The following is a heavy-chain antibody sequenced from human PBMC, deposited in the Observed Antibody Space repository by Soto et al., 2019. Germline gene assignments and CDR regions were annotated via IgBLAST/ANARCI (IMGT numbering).Heavy chain of an antibody. Sequence: EVQLLESGGGLVQPGGSLRLSCAASGFTFSTYAVTWVRQAPGKGLEWVSTISAGGGDIYYADSVKGRFTISRDNSKNTLYLQMNSLRAEDTAVYYCAKGSSIRWVTFDYWGQGTLVTVSS. D-gene: IGHD3-3*01. V-gene: IGHV3-23*01. CDR3: AKGSSIRWVTFDY. J-gene: IGHJ4*02. CDR1: GFTFSTYA. CDR2: ISAGGGDI.